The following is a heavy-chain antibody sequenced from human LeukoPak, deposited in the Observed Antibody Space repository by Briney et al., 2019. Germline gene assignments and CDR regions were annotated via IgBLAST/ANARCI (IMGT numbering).Heavy chain of an antibody. J-gene: IGHJ6*02. CDR3: ARVGFPYCSSTSCYTYGMDV. CDR1: GYTFTSYD. CDR2: MNPNSGNT. D-gene: IGHD2-2*02. V-gene: IGHV1-8*01. Sequence: ASVTVSCKASGYTFTSYDINWVRQATGQGLEWMGWMNPNSGNTGYAQKFQGRVTMTRNTSISTAYMELSSLRSEDTAVYYCARVGFPYCSSTSCYTYGMDVWGQGTTVTVSS.